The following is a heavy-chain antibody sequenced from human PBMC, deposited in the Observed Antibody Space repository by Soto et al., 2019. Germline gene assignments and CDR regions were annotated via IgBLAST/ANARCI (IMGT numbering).Heavy chain of an antibody. J-gene: IGHJ3*02. D-gene: IGHD2-15*01. CDR2: INAGNGNT. V-gene: IGHV1-3*01. Sequence: ASVKVSCKASGYTFTSYAMHWVRQAPGQRLEWIGWINAGNGNTKYSQKFQGRVTITRDTSASTVYMELSSLRSEDTAVYYCARVEYCSGGSSPITWSRAFDIWGQGTMVTVSS. CDR3: ARVEYCSGGSSPITWSRAFDI. CDR1: GYTFTSYA.